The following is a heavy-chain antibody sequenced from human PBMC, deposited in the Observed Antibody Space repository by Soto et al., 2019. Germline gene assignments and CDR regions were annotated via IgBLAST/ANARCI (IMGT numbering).Heavy chain of an antibody. V-gene: IGHV3-23*01. D-gene: IGHD1-26*01. CDR3: AKEGGLSGSYYISSSYYFDY. J-gene: IGHJ4*02. CDR2: ISGSGGTT. Sequence: GGSLRLSCAASGFTFSSYAMSWVRQAPGKGLEWVSLISGSGGTTYYADSVKGRFTLSRDNSKNTLYLQMNSLRAEDTSVYYCAKEGGLSGSYYISSSYYFDYWGQGTLVTVSS. CDR1: GFTFSSYA.